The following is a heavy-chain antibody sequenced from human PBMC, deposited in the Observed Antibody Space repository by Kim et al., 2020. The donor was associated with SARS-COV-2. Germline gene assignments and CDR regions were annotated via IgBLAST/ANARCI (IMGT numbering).Heavy chain of an antibody. D-gene: IGHD6-13*01. CDR2: IKSKTDGGTT. V-gene: IGHV3-15*01. J-gene: IGHJ3*02. CDR3: TTPPSSSWYHVGIGAFDI. CDR1: GFTFSNAW. Sequence: GGSLRLSCAASGFTFSNAWMSWVRQAPGKGLEWVGRIKSKTDGGTTDYAAPVKGRFTISRDDSKNTLYLQMNSLKTEDTAVYYCTTPPSSSWYHVGIGAFDIWGQGTMVTVSS.